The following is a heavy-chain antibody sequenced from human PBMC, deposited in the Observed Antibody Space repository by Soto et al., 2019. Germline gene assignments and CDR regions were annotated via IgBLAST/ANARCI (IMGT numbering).Heavy chain of an antibody. CDR3: AKHDFWTLYNTGRDS. Sequence: EVQLLESGGGLVQPGGSLRLSCSASGFTFTSYAMSWVRQAPGKGLEWVSGISGSGGDTKSADSVKGRFTISSDNFKNMLYLQMNSLRAEDTAVYYCAKHDFWTLYNTGRDSWGQGTLVTVSS. CDR2: ISGSGGDT. CDR1: GFTFTSYA. D-gene: IGHD3-3*01. J-gene: IGHJ4*02. V-gene: IGHV3-23*01.